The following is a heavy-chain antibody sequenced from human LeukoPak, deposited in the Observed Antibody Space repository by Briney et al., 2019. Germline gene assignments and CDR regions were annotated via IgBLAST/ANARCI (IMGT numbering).Heavy chain of an antibody. V-gene: IGHV1-46*01. CDR3: ARNVPLMTAFDY. D-gene: IGHD2-8*01. Sequence: GASVKVSCKASGYTFTSYYMHWVRQAPGQGLEWMGIINPSGGSTSYAQKFQGRVTTTRDTSTSTVYMELSSLRSEDTAVYYCARNVPLMTAFDYWGQGTLVTVSS. CDR2: INPSGGST. CDR1: GYTFTSYY. J-gene: IGHJ4*02.